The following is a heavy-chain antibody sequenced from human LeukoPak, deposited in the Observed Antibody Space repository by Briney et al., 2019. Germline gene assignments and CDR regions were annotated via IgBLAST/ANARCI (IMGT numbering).Heavy chain of an antibody. V-gene: IGHV3-64*01. CDR2: ISSNGGST. CDR3: ARVGGDYFDY. J-gene: IGHJ4*02. D-gene: IGHD3-10*01. CDR1: GFTFSSYA. Sequence: GGSLRLSCAASGFTFSSYAMYWVRQAPGKGLEYVSGISSNGGSTYYANSVKGRFTISRDNSKNTLYLQMGSLRGEDMAVYYCARVGGDYFDYWGQGTLVAVSS.